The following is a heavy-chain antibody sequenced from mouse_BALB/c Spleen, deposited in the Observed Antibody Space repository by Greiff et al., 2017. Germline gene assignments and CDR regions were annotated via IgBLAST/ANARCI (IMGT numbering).Heavy chain of an antibody. J-gene: IGHJ2*01. CDR2: INSNGGST. CDR3: ARDMITYFDY. D-gene: IGHD2-4*01. CDR1: GFTFSSYG. Sequence: EVQGVESGGGLVQPGGSLKLSCAASGFTFSSYGMSWVRQTPDKRLELVATINSNGGSTYYPDSVKGRFTISRDNAKNTLYLQMSSLKSEDTAMYYCARDMITYFDYWGQGTTLTVSS. V-gene: IGHV5-6-3*01.